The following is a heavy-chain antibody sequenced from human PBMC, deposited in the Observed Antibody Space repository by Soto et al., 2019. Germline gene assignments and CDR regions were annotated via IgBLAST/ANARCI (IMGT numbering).Heavy chain of an antibody. J-gene: IGHJ6*02. D-gene: IGHD3-3*01. CDR3: AKDAVLRFLEWLTTLYYYGMDV. CDR1: GFTFSSYA. Sequence: GGSLRLSCAASGFTFSSYAMSWVRQAPGKGLEWVSAISGSGGSTYYADSVKGRFTISRDNSKNTLYLQMNSLRAEDTAVYYCAKDAVLRFLEWLTTLYYYGMDVWGPGPTVTVSS. V-gene: IGHV3-23*01. CDR2: ISGSGGST.